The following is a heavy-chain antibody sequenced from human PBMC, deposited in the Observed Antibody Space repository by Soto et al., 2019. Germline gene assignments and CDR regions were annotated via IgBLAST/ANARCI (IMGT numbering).Heavy chain of an antibody. CDR1: GYTFTSYG. Sequence: ASVKVSCKASGYTFTSYGISWVRQAPGQGLEWMGWISAYNGNTNYAQKLQGRVTMTTDTSTSTAYMELRSLRSDDTAVYYCARGWGYCSGGSCSYPSWFDPWGQGTLVTVSS. CDR2: ISAYNGNT. V-gene: IGHV1-18*01. CDR3: ARGWGYCSGGSCSYPSWFDP. D-gene: IGHD2-15*01. J-gene: IGHJ5*02.